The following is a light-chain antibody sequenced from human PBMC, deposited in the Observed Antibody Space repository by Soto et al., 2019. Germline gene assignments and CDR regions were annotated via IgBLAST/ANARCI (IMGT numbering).Light chain of an antibody. CDR1: SSDVGGYDY. CDR3: SSYAGSNNVL. J-gene: IGLJ2*01. V-gene: IGLV2-8*01. Sequence: QSALTQPPSASGSPGQSVTISCTGTSSDVGGYDYVSWYQQHPGKAPKLMIYEVNKRPSGVPDRFSGSKYDDTASLTVSGLQAEDEADSYCSSYAGSNNVLFGGATKLTVL. CDR2: EVN.